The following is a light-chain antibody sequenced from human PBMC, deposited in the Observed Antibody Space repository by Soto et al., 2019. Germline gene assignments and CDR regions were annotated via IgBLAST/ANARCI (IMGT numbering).Light chain of an antibody. CDR2: DAF. Sequence: DIQMTQSPSTLSASVGDRVTITCRASQSISNWLAWYQQKPGKAPKLLIYDAFSLQSGVPSRFSGSGSGTEFTLTISSLQPDDSATYYCQPYNSYWTFGQGTKVEIK. J-gene: IGKJ1*01. CDR1: QSISNW. V-gene: IGKV1-5*01. CDR3: QPYNSYWT.